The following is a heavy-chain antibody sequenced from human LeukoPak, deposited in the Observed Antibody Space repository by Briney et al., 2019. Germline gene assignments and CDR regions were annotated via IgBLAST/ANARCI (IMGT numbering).Heavy chain of an antibody. J-gene: IGHJ4*02. CDR3: AKGVRYSSSWPADY. CDR1: GFTFSSYA. Sequence: TGGSLRLSCAASGFTFSSYAMSWVRQAPGKGLEWVSTISGSGGSTYYADSVKGRMTISRDSSKNTLSLQMTSLRAEDTAIYYCAKGVRYSSSWPADYWGQGTLVTVSS. D-gene: IGHD6-13*01. V-gene: IGHV3-23*01. CDR2: ISGSGGST.